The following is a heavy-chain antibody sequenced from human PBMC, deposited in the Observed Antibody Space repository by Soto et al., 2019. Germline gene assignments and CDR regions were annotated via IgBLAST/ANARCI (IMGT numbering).Heavy chain of an antibody. CDR3: AHYQAPRGSTMFDY. J-gene: IGHJ4*02. D-gene: IGHD5-12*01. CDR2: IYWDDDK. Sequence: SGPTLVNPTQTLTLTCTFSAFSLSTGGVGVGWIRQPPGKALEWLALIYWDDDKRYSPSLRSRLTISKDTSKNQVVLTMTNMDPVDTATYYCAHYQAPRGSTMFDYWGQGTLVTVSS. V-gene: IGHV2-5*02. CDR1: AFSLSTGGVG.